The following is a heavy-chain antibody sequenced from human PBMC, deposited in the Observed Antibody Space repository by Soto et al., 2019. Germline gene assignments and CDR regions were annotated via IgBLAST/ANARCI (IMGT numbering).Heavy chain of an antibody. Sequence: QVPLVQSGAEVKKPGASVKVSCKASGYTFTSYGISWVRQAPGQGLEWMGWISAYNGNTNYAQKLQGRVTMTTDTSTSTAYMELRSLRSDDTAVYYCGWAYCGGDCYSLYGWGQGTLVTVSS. V-gene: IGHV1-18*04. CDR1: GYTFTSYG. J-gene: IGHJ4*02. D-gene: IGHD2-21*02. CDR2: ISAYNGNT. CDR3: GWAYCGGDCYSLYG.